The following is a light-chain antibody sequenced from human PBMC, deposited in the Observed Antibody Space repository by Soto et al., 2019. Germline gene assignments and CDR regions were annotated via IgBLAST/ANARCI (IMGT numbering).Light chain of an antibody. CDR3: QQSYSTPI. CDR2: AAS. Sequence: ILMTQSPSSLSASVGDRVTITCRASQSISSYLNWYQQKPGKAPKLLIYAASSLQSGVPSRFSGSGSGTDFTLTISSLQPEDFATYYCQQSYSTPIFGPGTKVDIK. J-gene: IGKJ3*01. V-gene: IGKV1-39*01. CDR1: QSISSY.